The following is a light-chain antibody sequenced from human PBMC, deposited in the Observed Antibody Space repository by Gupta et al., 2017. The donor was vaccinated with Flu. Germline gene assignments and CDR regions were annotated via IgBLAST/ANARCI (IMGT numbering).Light chain of an antibody. V-gene: IGKV1-5*03. CDR3: QQDNSYSWT. CDR1: QSISTW. Sequence: PSTLSASVGDRVTISCRASQSISTWLAWYLQKPGKAPKLLIYKASKLKNGVPSRFSGRGSGTEFTLTISSLQPDDFATYYCQQDNSYSWTFGQGTKVEVK. J-gene: IGKJ1*01. CDR2: KAS.